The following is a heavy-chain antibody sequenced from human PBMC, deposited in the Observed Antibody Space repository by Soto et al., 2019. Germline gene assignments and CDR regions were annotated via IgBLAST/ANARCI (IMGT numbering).Heavy chain of an antibody. CDR2: IYYSGST. V-gene: IGHV4-39*01. J-gene: IGHJ6*02. CDR1: GGSISSSSYY. D-gene: IGHD2-2*01. CDR3: ASQGGDIVLAPAAQGHYYVMDV. Sequence: PSETLSLTCTVSGGSISSSSYYWGWIRQPPGKGLEWIGSIYYSGSTYYNPSLKSRVTISVDTSKNQFSLKLSSVTAADTAVYYWASQGGDIVLAPAAQGHYYVMDVWGQGTTVTVSS.